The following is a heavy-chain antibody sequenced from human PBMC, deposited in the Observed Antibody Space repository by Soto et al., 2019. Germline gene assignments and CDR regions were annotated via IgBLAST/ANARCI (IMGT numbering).Heavy chain of an antibody. CDR3: AREVGGNNYIFDY. Sequence: QAQLVQSGAAVKKPGSSVKVSCKASGGTFSSYTISWVRQAPGQGLEWMGRIIPIVGIVNYAQKFQDRVTITADKSTSTAYMELSSLRSEDTALYYCAREVGGNNYIFDYWGQGTLVTVSS. D-gene: IGHD1-26*01. CDR1: GGTFSSYT. V-gene: IGHV1-69*08. CDR2: IIPIVGIV. J-gene: IGHJ4*02.